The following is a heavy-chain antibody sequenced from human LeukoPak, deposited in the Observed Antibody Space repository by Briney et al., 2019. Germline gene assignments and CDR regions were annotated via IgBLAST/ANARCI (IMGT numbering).Heavy chain of an antibody. CDR3: AAKGNGYTGAYVFAH. V-gene: IGHV3-66*01. D-gene: IGHD5-12*01. Sequence: GGSLTLSCAASGFSVTSNYMSWVRQAPGKGLEWVSVLYSSGYTKYADSVKGRFSISRDTSENTLSLQMNSLRAEDSAVYYCAAKGNGYTGAYVFAHWGRGTLVTVSS. CDR1: GFSVTSNY. J-gene: IGHJ4*02. CDR2: LYSSGYT.